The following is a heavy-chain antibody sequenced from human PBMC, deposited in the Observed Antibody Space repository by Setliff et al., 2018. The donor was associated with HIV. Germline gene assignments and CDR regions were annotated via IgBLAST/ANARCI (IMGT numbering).Heavy chain of an antibody. Sequence: GESLKISCAASGFTFDNYGMTWVRQAPGKGLEWVSGINWNGGSTGYADSVKGRFTISRDNAKNSLHLQMNSLRAEDTALYYCARVQYFNSGGYWATIRHYYYMDVWGKGTAVTVSS. CDR2: INWNGGST. CDR3: ARVQYFNSGGYWATIRHYYYMDV. CDR1: GFTFDNYG. J-gene: IGHJ6*03. V-gene: IGHV3-20*04. D-gene: IGHD3-22*01.